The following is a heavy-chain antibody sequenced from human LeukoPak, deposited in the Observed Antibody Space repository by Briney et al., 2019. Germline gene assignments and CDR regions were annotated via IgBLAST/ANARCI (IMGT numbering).Heavy chain of an antibody. Sequence: AGGSLRLSCAASGLTFSSYGMHWVRQAPGKGLEWVAFIRYDGSNKYYADSVKGRFTISRDNARNSLYLQMNSLRAEDTAVYYCARGAKSALSMVRGVPGSRWFDPWGQGTLVTVSS. CDR3: ARGAKSALSMVRGVPGSRWFDP. V-gene: IGHV3-30*02. J-gene: IGHJ5*02. CDR2: IRYDGSNK. D-gene: IGHD3-10*01. CDR1: GLTFSSYG.